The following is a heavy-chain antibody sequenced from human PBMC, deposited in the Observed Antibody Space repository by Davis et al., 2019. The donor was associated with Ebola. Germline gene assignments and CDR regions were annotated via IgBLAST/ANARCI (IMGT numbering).Heavy chain of an antibody. CDR1: GASISSYY. Sequence: SETLSLTCTVSGASISSYYWSWIRQPPGKGLEWIGHIHYSGSTNYNPSLKSRVTTSVDTSKNQFSLNLSSVTAADTAVYYCARMPTVTADHWYFDLWGRGTLVTVSS. J-gene: IGHJ2*01. CDR2: IHYSGST. D-gene: IGHD4-17*01. CDR3: ARMPTVTADHWYFDL. V-gene: IGHV4-59*01.